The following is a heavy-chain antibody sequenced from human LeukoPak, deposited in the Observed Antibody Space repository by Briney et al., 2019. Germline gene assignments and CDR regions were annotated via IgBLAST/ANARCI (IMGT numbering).Heavy chain of an antibody. J-gene: IGHJ5*02. CDR2: ISSSGTTI. CDR1: GFTFSDYY. CDR3: AREYSSSSSLRIDP. Sequence: GSLRLSCAASGFTFSDYYMSWIRQAPGKGLEWVSYISSSGTTIYYADSVKGRFTISRDNAKYSLYLQMNSLRAEDTAVYYCAREYSSSSSLRIDPWGQGTLVTVSS. V-gene: IGHV3-11*01. D-gene: IGHD6-6*01.